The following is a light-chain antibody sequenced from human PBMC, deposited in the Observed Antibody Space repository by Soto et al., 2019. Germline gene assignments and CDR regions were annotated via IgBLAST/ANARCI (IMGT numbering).Light chain of an antibody. CDR2: ENN. CDR1: SSNSGAGYE. Sequence: QPVLTHPPAVSDAPGHRVTFSCTGSSSNSGAGYEAHWYQQVPGTAPKLHIYENNNRPSGVPDRVSGSKSGTSASRAITGLEVEDEDEYDCQSYASGLGGYVFGTGTKLTVL. V-gene: IGLV1-40*01. J-gene: IGLJ1*01. CDR3: QSYASGLGGYV.